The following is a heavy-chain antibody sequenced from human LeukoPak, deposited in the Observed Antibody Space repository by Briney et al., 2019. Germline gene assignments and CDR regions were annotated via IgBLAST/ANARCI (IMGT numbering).Heavy chain of an antibody. Sequence: GESLKISCKGSGYSSTSYWIGWVRQMPGKGLEWMGIIYPGDSDTRYSPSFQGQVTISADKSISTAYLQWSSLKASDTAMYYCARAPKYQLLYEAHYYYGMDVWGQGTTVTVSS. D-gene: IGHD2-2*02. CDR1: GYSSTSYW. CDR2: IYPGDSDT. CDR3: ARAPKYQLLYEAHYYYGMDV. J-gene: IGHJ6*02. V-gene: IGHV5-51*01.